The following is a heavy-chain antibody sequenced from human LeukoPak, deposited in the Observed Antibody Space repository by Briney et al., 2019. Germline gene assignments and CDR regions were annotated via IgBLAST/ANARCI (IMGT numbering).Heavy chain of an antibody. V-gene: IGHV1-46*01. CDR2: INPSGGST. CDR1: GYTFTSYY. Sequence: ASVKVSCKASGYTFTSYYIHWVRQAPGQGLEWMGIINPSGGSTSYAQKFQGRVTMTRDTSTSTVYMELSSLRAEDTAVYYCAREHVNWAKDAAFDIWGQGTMVTVSS. CDR3: AREHVNWAKDAAFDI. D-gene: IGHD2-15*01. J-gene: IGHJ3*02.